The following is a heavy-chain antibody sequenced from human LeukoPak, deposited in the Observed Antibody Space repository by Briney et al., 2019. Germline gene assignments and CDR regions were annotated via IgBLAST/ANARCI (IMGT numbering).Heavy chain of an antibody. J-gene: IGHJ6*04. D-gene: IGHD2-2*01. Sequence: GASLKLSCIASGFTSSGFWLSWVRRAPGQGLEWVGRINKDGSETDYVESVKGRFSIFRDNAKISVYLQMNSLRAEDTAVYYCATFAGVVPGGLLLWGKGTTVIVSS. CDR1: GFTSSGFW. CDR3: ATFAGVVPGGLLL. CDR2: INKDGSET. V-gene: IGHV3-7*01.